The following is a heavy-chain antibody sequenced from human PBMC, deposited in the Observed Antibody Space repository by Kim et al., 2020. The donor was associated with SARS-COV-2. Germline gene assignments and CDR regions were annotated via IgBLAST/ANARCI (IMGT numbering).Heavy chain of an antibody. CDR3: ARGRGVYSGHWFDP. J-gene: IGHJ5*02. D-gene: IGHD3-10*01. V-gene: IGHV4-34*01. CDR1: GGSFSGYY. CDR2: INHSGST. Sequence: SETLSLTCAVYGGSFSGYYWSWIRQPPGKGLEWIGEINHSGSTNYNPSLKSRVTISVDTSKNQFSLKLSSVTAADTAVYYCARGRGVYSGHWFDPWGQGT.